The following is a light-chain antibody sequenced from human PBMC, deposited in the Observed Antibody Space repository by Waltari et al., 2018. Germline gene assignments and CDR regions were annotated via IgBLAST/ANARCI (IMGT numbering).Light chain of an antibody. J-gene: IGKJ1*01. CDR1: QSVSRW. Sequence: ESVLTQSPGTLSLSPGEIATLSCRASQSVSRWLAWYQQTPGQPPRLLIYGASSRATGIPDRFSGSGSGTDFSLTISRLEPEDSAVYYCQKYGTLPATFGQGTRVEVK. V-gene: IGKV3-20*01. CDR2: GAS. CDR3: QKYGTLPAT.